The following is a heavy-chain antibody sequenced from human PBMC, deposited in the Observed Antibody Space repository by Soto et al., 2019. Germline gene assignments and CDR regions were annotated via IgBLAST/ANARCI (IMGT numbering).Heavy chain of an antibody. CDR2: ISSSGYTV. V-gene: IGHV3-48*03. CDR1: RFTFSTYE. CDR3: VRYCRTTLCNGVATRTFDY. J-gene: IGHJ4*01. D-gene: IGHD5-12*01. Sequence: GGSLRLSCAASRFTFSTYEMNWVRQAPGKGLEWVSYISSSGYTVYYADSVKGRFTISRDNTRNSLYLQMNSLRDEDTALYYCVRYCRTTLCNGVATRTFDYWGQGTLVTVSS.